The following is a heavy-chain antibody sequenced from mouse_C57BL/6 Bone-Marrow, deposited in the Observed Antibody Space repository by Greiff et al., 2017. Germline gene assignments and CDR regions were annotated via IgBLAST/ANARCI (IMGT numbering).Heavy chain of an antibody. Sequence: VQLQQPGAELVMPGASVKLSCKASGYTFTSYWMHWVKQRPGQGLEWIGEIDPSDSYTNYNQKFKGKSTLTVDKSSSTAYMQLSSLTSEDSAVYHCARGGGLLPFAYWGQGTLVTVSA. D-gene: IGHD1-1*01. CDR1: GYTFTSYW. CDR3: ARGGGLLPFAY. J-gene: IGHJ3*01. V-gene: IGHV1-69*01. CDR2: IDPSDSYT.